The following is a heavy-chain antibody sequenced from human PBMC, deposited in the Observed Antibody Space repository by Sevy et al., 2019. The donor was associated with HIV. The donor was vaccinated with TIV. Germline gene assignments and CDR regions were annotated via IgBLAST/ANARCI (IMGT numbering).Heavy chain of an antibody. J-gene: IGHJ3*02. CDR3: ARRFPLVRTIQGAFDI. V-gene: IGHV4-39*01. Sequence: SETLSLTCTVSGGSISSSSYYWGWIRQPPGKGLEWIGSIYYSWSTYYYPSLKSRVTISVDTSKNQFSLKLSSVTAADTAVYYCARRFPLVRTIQGAFDIWGQGTMVTVSS. D-gene: IGHD6-6*01. CDR2: IYYSWST. CDR1: GGSISSSSYY.